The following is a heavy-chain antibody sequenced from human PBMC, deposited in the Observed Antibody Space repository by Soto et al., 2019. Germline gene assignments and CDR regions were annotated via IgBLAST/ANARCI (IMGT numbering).Heavy chain of an antibody. Sequence: ASVKVSCKASGYTFTSYYMHWVRQAPGQRLEWIGIINPSGGSTSYAQKFQGRVTMTRDTSTSTVYMELSSLRSEDTAVYYCARDSTGYCSSTSCYLLPLDYWGQGTLVTVSS. V-gene: IGHV1-46*03. D-gene: IGHD2-2*03. CDR3: ARDSTGYCSSTSCYLLPLDY. CDR1: GYTFTSYY. CDR2: INPSGGST. J-gene: IGHJ4*02.